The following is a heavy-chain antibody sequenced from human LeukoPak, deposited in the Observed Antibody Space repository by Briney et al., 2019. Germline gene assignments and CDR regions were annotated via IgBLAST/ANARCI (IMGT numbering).Heavy chain of an antibody. CDR2: IYHSGST. CDR1: GGSISSSNW. J-gene: IGHJ5*02. V-gene: IGHV4-4*02. D-gene: IGHD3-22*01. CDR3: ARDYDSRASS. Sequence: SETLSLTCAVSGGSISSSNWWSWVRQPPGKGLEWIGEIYHSGSTNYNPSLKNRVTISVDKSKDQFSLKLDSVTAADTAVYFCARDYDSRASSXGQGTLVTV.